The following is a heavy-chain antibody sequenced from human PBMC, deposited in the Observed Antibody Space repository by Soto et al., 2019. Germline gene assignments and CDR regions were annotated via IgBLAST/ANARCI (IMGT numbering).Heavy chain of an antibody. CDR1: GFTFINYA. V-gene: IGHV3-23*01. CDR2: ISGGGDRT. Sequence: EVQLLESGGGLVQPGGSLRLSCVGSGFTFINYAMNWVRQTPGKGLEWVSGISGGGDRTFDSYSVKGWFTISRDNSKNTVNLQMTRLRADHTAVYYCARKVLGSTSRPDWWYFDLWGRGPLVTVSS. J-gene: IGHJ2*01. CDR3: ARKVLGSTSRPDWWYFDL. D-gene: IGHD2-2*01.